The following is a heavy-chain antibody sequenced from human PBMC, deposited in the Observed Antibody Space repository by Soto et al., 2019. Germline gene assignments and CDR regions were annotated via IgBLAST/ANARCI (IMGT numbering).Heavy chain of an antibody. Sequence: GGSLRLSCAASGFAFSTHGMNWVRQAPGKGLEWVSSISSGSYIYYADSVKGRFAISRDNAKNSLYLQMNSLRAEDTAMYYCTRRDNSGYYFFDSWGQGTLVTVSS. D-gene: IGHD6-19*01. CDR2: ISSGSYI. CDR1: GFAFSTHG. J-gene: IGHJ4*02. V-gene: IGHV3-21*01. CDR3: TRRDNSGYYFFDS.